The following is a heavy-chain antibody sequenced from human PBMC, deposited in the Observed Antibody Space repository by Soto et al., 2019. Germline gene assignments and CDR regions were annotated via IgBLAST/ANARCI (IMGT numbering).Heavy chain of an antibody. V-gene: IGHV1-69*13. CDR1: GGTFSSYA. CDR2: IIPIFGTA. CDR3: AIETIFGVVTHLFDY. J-gene: IGHJ4*02. Sequence: SVKVSCKASGGTFSSYAISWVRQAPGQGLEWMGGIIPIFGTANYAQKFQGRVTITADESTSTAYMELSSLRSEDTAVYYCAIETIFGVVTHLFDYWGQGSLVTVSS. D-gene: IGHD3-3*01.